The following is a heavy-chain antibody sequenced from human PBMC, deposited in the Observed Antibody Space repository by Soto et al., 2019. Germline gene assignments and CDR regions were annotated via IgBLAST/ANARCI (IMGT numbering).Heavy chain of an antibody. Sequence: EVQLVESGGGLVQPGRSLRLSCAASGFTFDDYAMHWVRQAPGKGLEWVSGISWNSGSIGYADSVKGRFTISRDNAKNSLYLQMNSLRAEDTALYYCAKGLVRNYVVGWFDPWGQRTLVTVSS. CDR3: AKGLVRNYVVGWFDP. D-gene: IGHD4-4*01. V-gene: IGHV3-9*01. CDR1: GFTFDDYA. J-gene: IGHJ5*02. CDR2: ISWNSGSI.